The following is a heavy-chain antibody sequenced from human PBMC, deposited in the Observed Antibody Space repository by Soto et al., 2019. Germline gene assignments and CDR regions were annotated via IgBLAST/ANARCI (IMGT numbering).Heavy chain of an antibody. Sequence: EVQLVESGGGLVQPGQSLRLSCVGSGFIFSDAWMIWVRQAPGKGLEWVGRIRSKRYGEITDYADPVKGRFLLSRDDTTSRLYRQMSSLQTRDAAVYYLIAQSPRQWTTMDGLYWGQGPRVTVS. CDR1: GFIFSDAW. CDR3: IAQSPRQWTTMDGLY. J-gene: IGHJ4*02. V-gene: IGHV3-15*01. D-gene: IGHD2-2*03. CDR2: IRSKRYGEIT.